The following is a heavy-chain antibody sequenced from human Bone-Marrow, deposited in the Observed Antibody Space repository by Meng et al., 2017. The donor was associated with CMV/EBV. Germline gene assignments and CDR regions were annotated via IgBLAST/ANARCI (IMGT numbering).Heavy chain of an antibody. J-gene: IGHJ4*02. V-gene: IGHV3-30-3*01. CDR1: KFTFNRYA. D-gene: IGHD2-2*01. Sequence: GESLKISCAASKFTFNRYAMHWVRQAPGKGLEWVAVISFDGSNKYYADSVKGRFTISRDNSKNTLYLQMNSLRVGDTAVYYCARELPTVMPFDYWGLGTLVTVSS. CDR3: ARELPTVMPFDY. CDR2: ISFDGSNK.